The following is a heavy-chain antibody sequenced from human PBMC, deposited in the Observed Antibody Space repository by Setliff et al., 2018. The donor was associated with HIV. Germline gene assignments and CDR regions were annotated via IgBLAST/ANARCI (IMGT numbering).Heavy chain of an antibody. CDR2: IIPIFGTA. CDR3: ARARDNGDYYYYYYMDV. Sequence: SVKVSCKASGGTFSGYALTWVRQAPGQGLEWMGGIIPIFGTANYAQKFQGRLTITADASTRTAYMELSSLRSEDTAVYYCARARDNGDYYYYYYMDVWGKGATVTVSS. J-gene: IGHJ6*03. V-gene: IGHV1-69*13. CDR1: GGTFSGYA. D-gene: IGHD2-8*01.